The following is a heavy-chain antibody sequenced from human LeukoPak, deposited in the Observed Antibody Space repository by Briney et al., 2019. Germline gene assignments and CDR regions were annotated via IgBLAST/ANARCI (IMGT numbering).Heavy chain of an antibody. J-gene: IGHJ6*02. CDR1: GFTVSSNF. CDR3: ARALRYSGYGGMTYGMDV. D-gene: IGHD5-12*01. Sequence: PGGPLKLPCAASGFTVSSNFMNWVPQAPGKGLEWVGRIKRKNDGGTTDYAAPVKGRFTISRDDSKNTLYLQMNSLKTEDTAVYYCARALRYSGYGGMTYGMDVWGQGTTVTVSS. V-gene: IGHV3-15*01. CDR2: IKRKNDGGTT.